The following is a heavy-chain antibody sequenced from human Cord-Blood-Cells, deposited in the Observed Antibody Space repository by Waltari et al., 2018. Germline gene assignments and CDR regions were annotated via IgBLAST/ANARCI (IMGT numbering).Heavy chain of an antibody. Sequence: EVQLVESGGGLIQPGGSLRLPCAASGFTVRSNYMSWVRQAPGKGLEWVSVIYSGGSTYYADSVKGRFTISRDNSKNTLYLQMNSLRAEDTAVYYCAREGHSSGWSFDYWGQGTLVTVSS. CDR2: IYSGGST. V-gene: IGHV3-53*01. J-gene: IGHJ4*02. CDR1: GFTVRSNY. D-gene: IGHD6-19*01. CDR3: AREGHSSGWSFDY.